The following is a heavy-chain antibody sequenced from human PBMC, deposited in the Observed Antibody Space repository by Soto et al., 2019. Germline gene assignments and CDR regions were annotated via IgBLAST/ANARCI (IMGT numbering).Heavy chain of an antibody. Sequence: PGGSLRLSCAASGFTFSSYSMNWVRQAPGKGLEWVSSISSSSSYIYYADSVKGRFTISRDNAKNSLYLQMNSLRAEDTAVYYCARGWSWYVDFDYWGQGTLVTVSS. CDR3: ARGWSWYVDFDY. J-gene: IGHJ4*02. CDR1: GFTFSSYS. V-gene: IGHV3-21*01. D-gene: IGHD6-13*01. CDR2: ISSSSSYI.